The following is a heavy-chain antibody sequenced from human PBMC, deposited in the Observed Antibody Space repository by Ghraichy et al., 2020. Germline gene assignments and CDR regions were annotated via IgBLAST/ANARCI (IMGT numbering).Heavy chain of an antibody. J-gene: IGHJ4*02. D-gene: IGHD5-12*01. Sequence: GGSLRLSCAASGFTFSSYWMHWVRQAPGKGLVWVSRINSDGSSTSYADSVKGRFTISRDNAKNTLYLQMNSLRAEDTAVYYCARDSHPRGYSGYNLPDYWGQGTLVTVSS. CDR3: ARDSHPRGYSGYNLPDY. CDR2: INSDGSST. CDR1: GFTFSSYW. V-gene: IGHV3-74*01.